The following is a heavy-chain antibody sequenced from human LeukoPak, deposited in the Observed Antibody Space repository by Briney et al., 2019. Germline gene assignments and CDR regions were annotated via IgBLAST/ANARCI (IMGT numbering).Heavy chain of an antibody. CDR2: IKQDGSEK. CDR3: TRDSGYNAFDS. CDR1: GFTFSSYW. J-gene: IGHJ3*02. V-gene: IGHV3-7*01. D-gene: IGHD5-12*01. Sequence: GGSLRLSCAASGFTFSSYWMSWVRQAPGKGLEWVANIKQDGSEKYYVDSVKGRFTISRDNAKNSLYLQMNSLRGEDTAVYYCTRDSGYNAFDSWGQGTMVTVSS.